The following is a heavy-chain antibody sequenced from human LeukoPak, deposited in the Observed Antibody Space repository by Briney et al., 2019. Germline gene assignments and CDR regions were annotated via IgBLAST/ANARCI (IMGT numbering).Heavy chain of an antibody. CDR1: GFTFSSYA. CDR2: ISASGGST. J-gene: IGHJ5*02. D-gene: IGHD3-10*01. V-gene: IGHV3-23*01. CDR3: AKDRAYYYGSGSFNWFDP. Sequence: GGSLRLSCAASGFTFSSYAINWVRQAPGKGLEWVSSISASGGSTYYADSVKGRFTISRDNSKNTLYLQMNSLRAEDTAVYDCAKDRAYYYGSGSFNWFDPWGQGTLVTVSS.